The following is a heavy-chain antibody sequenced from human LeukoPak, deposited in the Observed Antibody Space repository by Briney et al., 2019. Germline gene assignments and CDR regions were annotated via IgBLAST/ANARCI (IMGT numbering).Heavy chain of an antibody. V-gene: IGHV4-30-4*01. CDR1: GGSISSGDYY. Sequence: SQTLSLTCTVSGGSISSGDYYWSWIRQPPGKGLEWIGYIYYGGSTYYNPSLKSRVTISVDTSKNQFSLKLSSVTAADTAVYYCARASPYYDFWSGYYTDSYYYGMDVWGQGTTVTVSS. D-gene: IGHD3-3*01. J-gene: IGHJ6*02. CDR3: ARASPYYDFWSGYYTDSYYYGMDV. CDR2: IYYGGST.